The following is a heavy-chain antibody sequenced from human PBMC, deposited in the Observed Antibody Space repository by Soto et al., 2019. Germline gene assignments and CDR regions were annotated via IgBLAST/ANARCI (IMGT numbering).Heavy chain of an antibody. CDR3: ARDTGLAPTVWGY. V-gene: IGHV4-34*01. D-gene: IGHD7-27*01. Sequence: SETLSLTCAVYGGSFSGYYWSWIRQPPGKGLEWIGEINHSGSTNYNPSLKSRVTISVDTSKNQFSLRLISVTAADTALYYCARDTGLAPTVWGYWGHGTQVTVSS. CDR2: INHSGST. J-gene: IGHJ4*03. CDR1: GGSFSGYY.